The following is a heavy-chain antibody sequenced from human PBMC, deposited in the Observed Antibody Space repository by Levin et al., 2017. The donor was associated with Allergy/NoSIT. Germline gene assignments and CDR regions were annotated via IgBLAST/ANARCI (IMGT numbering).Heavy chain of an antibody. J-gene: IGHJ5*02. D-gene: IGHD1-26*01. CDR2: IIPIFGTA. CDR3: ARDSGSFGWFDP. Sequence: SVKVSCKASGGTFSSYAISWVRQAPGQGLEWMGGIIPIFGTANYAQKFQGRVTITADESTSTAYMELSSLRSEDTAVYYCARDSGSFGWFDPWGQGTLVTVSS. CDR1: GGTFSSYA. V-gene: IGHV1-69*13.